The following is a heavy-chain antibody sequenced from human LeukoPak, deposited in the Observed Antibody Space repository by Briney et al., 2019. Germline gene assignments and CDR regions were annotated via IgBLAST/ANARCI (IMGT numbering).Heavy chain of an antibody. CDR3: ARDSRERNYFDY. D-gene: IGHD2-2*01. CDR1: GFTFNNYA. J-gene: IGHJ4*02. Sequence: GGSLRLSCAASGFTFNNYAMSWVRQAPGKGLEWVSVIYSGGNTYYADSVKGRFAISRDNSKNTLYLQMNSLRAEDTAVYYCARDSRERNYFDYWGQGTLVTVSS. CDR2: IYSGGNT. V-gene: IGHV3-53*01.